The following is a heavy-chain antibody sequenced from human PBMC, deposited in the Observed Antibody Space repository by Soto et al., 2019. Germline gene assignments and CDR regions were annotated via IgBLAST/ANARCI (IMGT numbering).Heavy chain of an antibody. D-gene: IGHD3-3*01. J-gene: IGHJ4*02. CDR1: GFTFSTYW. CDR3: ARDKDGLGSGYYPYYCDY. V-gene: IGHV3-7*01. Sequence: EVQLVESGGGLVQPGGSLRLSCAASGFTFSTYWMSWVRQAAGKGLEWVANINQDGSEKYYVDSVQGRCTTSRDNAENGLYLQMNSHRAEDTAVYYCARDKDGLGSGYYPYYCDYWGLGTLVTVSS. CDR2: INQDGSEK.